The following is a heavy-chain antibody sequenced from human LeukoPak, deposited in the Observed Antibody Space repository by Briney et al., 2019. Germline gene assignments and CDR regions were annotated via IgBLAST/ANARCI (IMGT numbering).Heavy chain of an antibody. CDR1: GYSISNGYY. J-gene: IGHJ6*03. Sequence: PSETLSLTCAVSGYSISNGYYWVWIRRSPGKGLEWIGNLYHSDSAYYNTSLKSRVSMSVDASRNQFSLKLSFVTAADTAVYYCARQHDSYYYYYVDVWGSGTTVTVSS. CDR2: LYHSDSA. CDR3: ARQHDSYYYYYVDV. V-gene: IGHV4-38-2*01.